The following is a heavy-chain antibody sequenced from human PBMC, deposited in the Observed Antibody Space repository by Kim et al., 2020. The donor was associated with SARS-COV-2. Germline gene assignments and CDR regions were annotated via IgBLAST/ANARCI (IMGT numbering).Heavy chain of an antibody. J-gene: IGHJ4*02. CDR2: INRDGSKT. D-gene: IGHD5-12*01. Sequence: GGSLRLSCAASGFTFNHYSIHWVRQAPGKGLEWVSLINRDGSKTYYGDSVKGRFTISRDNSKNSLYLQMNSLRTEDTALYYCAKEMYGSRWISFDSWGRGTLVTVSS. CDR1: GFTFNHYS. V-gene: IGHV3-43*01. CDR3: AKEMYGSRWISFDS.